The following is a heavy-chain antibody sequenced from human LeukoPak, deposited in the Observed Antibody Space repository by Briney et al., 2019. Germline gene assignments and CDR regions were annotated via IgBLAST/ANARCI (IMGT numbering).Heavy chain of an antibody. V-gene: IGHV3-30*04. Sequence: PGKSLRLSCEASGFTFRSYAMHWVRQAPGKGLEWLALISYDGSNKYYADFVKGRFTISRDNSKNTLYLQMNSLRAEDTAIYYCARDLRSLPDTEGDVWGQGTVATVSS. CDR1: GFTFRSYA. J-gene: IGHJ3*01. D-gene: IGHD2-2*01. CDR3: ARDLRSLPDTEGDV. CDR2: ISYDGSNK.